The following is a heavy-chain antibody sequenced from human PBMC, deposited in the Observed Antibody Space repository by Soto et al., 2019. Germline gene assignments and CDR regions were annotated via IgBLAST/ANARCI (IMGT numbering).Heavy chain of an antibody. D-gene: IGHD3-16*02. CDR3: ARVRGCVWGSYRLKAYYYYYGMDV. V-gene: IGHV4-34*01. CDR2: INHSGST. CDR1: GGSFSGYY. Sequence: QVQLQQWGAGLLKPSETLSLTCAVYGGSFSGYYWSWIRQPPGKGLEWIGEINHSGSTNYNPSLKSRVTISVDTSKNQFSLKLSSVTAADTAVYYCARVRGCVWGSYRLKAYYYYYGMDVWGQGTTVTVSS. J-gene: IGHJ6*02.